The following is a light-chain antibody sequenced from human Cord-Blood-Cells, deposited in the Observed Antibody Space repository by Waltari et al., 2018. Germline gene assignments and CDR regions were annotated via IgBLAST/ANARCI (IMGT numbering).Light chain of an antibody. CDR1: SCDVGGYYL. CDR3: CSYAGSSTLV. V-gene: IGLV2-23*01. CDR2: EGS. J-gene: IGLJ3*02. Sequence: QSALTHPAAVSGSPGQSLTLPCPGTSCDVGGYYLLSWYQQPPGKAPKLMIYEGSKRPSGVSNRFSGSKSGNTASLTISGLQAEDEADYYCCSYAGSSTLVFGGGTKLTVL.